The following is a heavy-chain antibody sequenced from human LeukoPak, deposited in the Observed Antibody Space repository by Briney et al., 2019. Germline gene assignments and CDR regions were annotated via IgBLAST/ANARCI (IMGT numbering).Heavy chain of an antibody. Sequence: GGSLRLSCAASGFTFSSYAISWVRQAPGKGLEWVSAISNSGGSTYYADSVKGRFTISRDNSKNTLYLQMNSLRAGDTAVYYCAKDPGSGWSSFDYWGQGTLVTVSS. V-gene: IGHV3-23*01. CDR3: AKDPGSGWSSFDY. CDR2: ISNSGGST. D-gene: IGHD6-19*01. CDR1: GFTFSSYA. J-gene: IGHJ4*02.